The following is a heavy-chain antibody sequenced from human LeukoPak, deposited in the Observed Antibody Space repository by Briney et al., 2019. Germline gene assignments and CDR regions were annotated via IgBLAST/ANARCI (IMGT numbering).Heavy chain of an antibody. Sequence: PSETLSLTCSVSGGSVSSSDFYWGWIRQPPGKGLEWIGTISYSGSTYYNPSLKSRVTISVDTSKNQFSLKLSSVTAADTAVYYCARDKSRTYGSADAFDIWGQGTMVTVSS. D-gene: IGHD3-10*01. CDR1: GGSVSSSDFY. CDR2: ISYSGST. V-gene: IGHV4-39*07. J-gene: IGHJ3*02. CDR3: ARDKSRTYGSADAFDI.